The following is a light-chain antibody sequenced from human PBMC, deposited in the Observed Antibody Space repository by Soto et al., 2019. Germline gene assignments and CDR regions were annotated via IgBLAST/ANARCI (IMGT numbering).Light chain of an antibody. CDR1: SSNIGNNA. CDR2: YDD. Sequence: QSVLTQPPSVSEAPRQRVTISCSGSSSNIGNNAVNWYQQLPGKAPKLLIFYDDLLPSGVSDRFSGSKSGTSASLAISGLQSEDEADYYCAACDDILNGPVFGGGTKLTVL. V-gene: IGLV1-36*01. J-gene: IGLJ3*02. CDR3: AACDDILNGPV.